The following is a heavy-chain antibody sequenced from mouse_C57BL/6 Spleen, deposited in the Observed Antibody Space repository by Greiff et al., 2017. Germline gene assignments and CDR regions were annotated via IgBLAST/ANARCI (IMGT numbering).Heavy chain of an antibody. V-gene: IGHV3-6*01. Sequence: EVQLQESGPGLVKPSQSLSLTCSVTGYSITSGYYWNWIRQFPGNKLEWMGYISYDGSNNYNPSLKNRISITRDTSKNQFFLKLNSVTTEDTATYYCAREEGYYGNRGWMDYWGQGTSVTVSS. D-gene: IGHD2-1*01. J-gene: IGHJ4*01. CDR2: ISYDGSN. CDR1: GYSITSGYY. CDR3: AREEGYYGNRGWMDY.